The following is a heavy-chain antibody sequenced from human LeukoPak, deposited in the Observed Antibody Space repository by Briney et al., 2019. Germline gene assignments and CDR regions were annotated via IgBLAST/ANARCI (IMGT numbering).Heavy chain of an antibody. CDR1: GFTFSNAW. CDR3: TTSACSNGVCYTSVNY. CDR2: IKSKTDGGTT. Sequence: GGSLRLSCAASGFTFSNAWMSWVRQAPGKGLEWVGRIKSKTDGGTTDYAAPVKGKFTMSRDDSKNTLYLQMNSLKTEDTAVYYCTTSACSNGVCYTSVNYWGQGTLVTVSS. V-gene: IGHV3-15*01. J-gene: IGHJ4*02. D-gene: IGHD2-8*01.